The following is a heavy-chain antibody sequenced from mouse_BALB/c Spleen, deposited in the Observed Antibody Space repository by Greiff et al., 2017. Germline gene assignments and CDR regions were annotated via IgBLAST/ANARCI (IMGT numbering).Heavy chain of an antibody. CDR2: ISNLAYSI. CDR3: ARERGMGWYFDV. Sequence: EVQVVESGGGLVQPGGSRKLSCAASGFTFSDYGMAWVRQAPGKGPEWVAFISNLAYSIYYADTVTGRFTISRENAKNTLYLEMSSLRSEDTAMYYCARERGMGWYFDVWGAGTTVTVSS. CDR1: GFTFSDYG. J-gene: IGHJ1*01. V-gene: IGHV5-15*02.